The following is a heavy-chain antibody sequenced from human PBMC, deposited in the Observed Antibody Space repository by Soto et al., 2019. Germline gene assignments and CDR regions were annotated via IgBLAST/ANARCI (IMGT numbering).Heavy chain of an antibody. CDR3: ARGGDVNYYHGMDV. D-gene: IGHD5-12*01. V-gene: IGHV1-18*01. Sequence: QVQLVQSGGEVKKPGASVKLSCTASGYTFTSYVISWVRQAPGQGLRWMGWISAYNGKTNYAQNVQGRVTMTTDTSTRTAYMDLRSLRSDDTAVYYCARGGDVNYYHGMDVWGQGTTVTVSS. J-gene: IGHJ6*02. CDR2: ISAYNGKT. CDR1: GYTFTSYV.